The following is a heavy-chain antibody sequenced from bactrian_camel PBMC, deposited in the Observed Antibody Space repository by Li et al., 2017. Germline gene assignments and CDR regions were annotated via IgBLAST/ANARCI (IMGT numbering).Heavy chain of an antibody. Sequence: HVQLVESGGGLVQPGGSLRLSCVASGSAAGSHCMSWYRQAPGEEREGISCIGRSGVSTVYADSVKGRFTVSRDNAKNTLYLQMNSLKPEDTAVYYCAAARTGLGRVCEYKYWGQGTKVTVS. V-gene: IGHV3S60*01. CDR1: GSAAGSHC. CDR3: AAARTGLGRVCEYKY. J-gene: IGHJ4*01. CDR2: IGRSGVST. D-gene: IGHD5*01.